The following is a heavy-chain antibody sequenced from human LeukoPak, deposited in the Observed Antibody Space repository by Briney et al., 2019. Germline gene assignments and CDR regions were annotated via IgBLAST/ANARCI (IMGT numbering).Heavy chain of an antibody. J-gene: IGHJ4*02. V-gene: IGHV3-30*18. CDR3: AKDRGITMVRGVYDY. CDR1: GFTVSSNY. D-gene: IGHD3-10*01. CDR2: ISYDGSNK. Sequence: GGSLRLSCAASGFTVSSNYMSWVRQAPGKGLEWVAVISYDGSNKYYADSVKGRFTISRDNSKNTLYLQMNSLRAEDTAVYYCAKDRGITMVRGVYDYWGQGTLVTVSS.